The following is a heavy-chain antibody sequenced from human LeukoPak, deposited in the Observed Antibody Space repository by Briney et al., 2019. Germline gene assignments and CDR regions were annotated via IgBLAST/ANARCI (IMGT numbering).Heavy chain of an antibody. Sequence: SETLSLTCTVSGGSISSGNYYWTWIRQPAGKGLEWIGRIYTSANTNYNPSLKSRVTISVDTSKNQFSLKLTSVTATDTAVYYCARDVRFGDNNWFDPWGQGTLVTVSS. CDR3: ARDVRFGDNNWFDP. V-gene: IGHV4-61*02. D-gene: IGHD3-10*01. J-gene: IGHJ5*02. CDR1: GGSISSGNYY. CDR2: IYTSANT.